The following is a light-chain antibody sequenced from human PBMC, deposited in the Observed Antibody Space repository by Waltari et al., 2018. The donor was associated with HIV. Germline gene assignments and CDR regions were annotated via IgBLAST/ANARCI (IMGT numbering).Light chain of an antibody. CDR1: QSVSSSY. CDR2: GAS. CDR3: QQYGSSPPYT. Sequence: VLTQPPATPSLSPVESAIPTCSPTQSVSSSYLAWYQQKPGQAPRLLIYGASSRATSIPDRFSGGGSGTDFTLTISRLEPEDVAVYYCQQYGSSPPYTFGQGTTLEIK. V-gene: IGKV3-20*01. J-gene: IGKJ2*01.